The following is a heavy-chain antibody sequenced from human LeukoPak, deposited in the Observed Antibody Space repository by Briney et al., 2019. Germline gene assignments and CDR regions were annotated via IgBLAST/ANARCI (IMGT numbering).Heavy chain of an antibody. CDR3: AKDLLHLGNKPYSGSA. V-gene: IGHV3-23*01. J-gene: IGHJ4*02. D-gene: IGHD5-12*01. CDR1: GFTVSIYA. CDR2: ISGSDTRT. Sequence: PGGSLRLSCAASGFTVSIYAMSWVRQAPGKGLEWVSTISGSDTRTFYIDSVKGRFTISRDNSKNTLYLQMDSLRAEDTAVYYCAKDLLHLGNKPYSGSAWGQGTLVTVSS.